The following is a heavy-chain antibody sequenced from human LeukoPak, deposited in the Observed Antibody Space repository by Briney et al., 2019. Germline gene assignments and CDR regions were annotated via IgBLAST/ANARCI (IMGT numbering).Heavy chain of an antibody. J-gene: IGHJ5*02. CDR1: GYTFTSYD. CDR2: MNPNSGNT. D-gene: IGHD2-2*01. V-gene: IGHV1-8*01. CDR3: ARRDVVVPAAMVTFDP. Sequence: GASVKVSCKASGYTFTSYDINWVRQAPGQGLEWMGWMNPNSGNTGYAQKFQGRVTMTRNTSISTAYMELSSLRSEDTAVYYCARRDVVVPAAMVTFDPWGQGTLVTVSS.